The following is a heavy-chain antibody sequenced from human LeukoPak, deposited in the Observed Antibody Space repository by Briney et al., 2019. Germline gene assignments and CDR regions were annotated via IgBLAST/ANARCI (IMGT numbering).Heavy chain of an antibody. D-gene: IGHD5-24*01. CDR3: AKDNGDGYNPNWFDP. Sequence: GGSLRLSCAASGFTFSSYGMHWVRQAPGKGLEWVAVISYDGSNKYYADSVKGRFTISRDNSKNTLYLQMNSLRAEDTAVYYCAKDNGDGYNPNWFDPWGQGTLVTVSS. CDR1: GFTFSSYG. V-gene: IGHV3-30*19. CDR2: ISYDGSNK. J-gene: IGHJ5*02.